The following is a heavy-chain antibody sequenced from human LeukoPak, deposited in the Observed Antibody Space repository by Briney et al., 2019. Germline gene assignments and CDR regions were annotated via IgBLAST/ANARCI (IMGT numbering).Heavy chain of an antibody. J-gene: IGHJ4*02. V-gene: IGHV3-72*01. CDR3: VALLRGVGY. D-gene: IGHD3-10*01. CDR1: GFTFSDHY. Sequence: GGSLRLSCAVSGFTFSDHYMDWVRQAPGKGLEWIGRSRNEGHSYSTDFAASVRGRASLSRDHSRNSLYLQINSLRTDDTAVYYCVALLRGVGYWGQGTLVTVSS. CDR2: SRNEGHSYST.